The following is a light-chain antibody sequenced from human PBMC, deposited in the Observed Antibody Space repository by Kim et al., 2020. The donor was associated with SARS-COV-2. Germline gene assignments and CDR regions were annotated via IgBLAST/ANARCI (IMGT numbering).Light chain of an antibody. V-gene: IGKV4-1*01. Sequence: TINCKCSKSVFFSYDNKNYLAWYQQKPGQPPKLLMSWASTRESGVPDRFSGSGSGTDFTLTISSLQAEDAAVYYCQQYYATLALTFGGGTKVDIK. J-gene: IGKJ4*01. CDR3: QQYYATLALT. CDR1: KSVFFSYDNKNY. CDR2: WAS.